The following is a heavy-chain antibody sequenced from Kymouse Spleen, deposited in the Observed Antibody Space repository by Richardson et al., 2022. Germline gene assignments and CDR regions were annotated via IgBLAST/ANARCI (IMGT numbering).Heavy chain of an antibody. Sequence: QVQLVESGGGVVQPGRSLRLSCAASGFTFSSYGMHWVRQAPGKGLEWVAVIWYDGSNKYYADSVKGRFTISRDNSKNTLYLQMNSLRAEDTAVYYCARDRVGATKGFDYWGQGTLVTVSS. V-gene: IGHV3-33*01. D-gene: IGHD1-26*01. J-gene: IGHJ4*02. CDR2: IWYDGSNK. CDR3: ARDRVGATKGFDY. CDR1: GFTFSSYG.